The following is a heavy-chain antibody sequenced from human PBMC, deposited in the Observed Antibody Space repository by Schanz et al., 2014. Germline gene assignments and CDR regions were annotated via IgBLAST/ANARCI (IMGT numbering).Heavy chain of an antibody. CDR3: ARDFDDRRGYGSGYCLGDCMDV. Sequence: QVQLVESGGGFVQPGGSLGLSCVVSGFTVSSDHMSWIRQAPGKGLEWVSDISSGSSYANYADSVKGRFTISRDNAKNSLYLQMNSLRAEDTAVYYCARDFDDRRGYGSGYCLGDCMDVWGQGTTXTVSS. CDR2: ISSGSSYA. J-gene: IGHJ6*02. D-gene: IGHD3-10*01. CDR1: GFTVSSDH. V-gene: IGHV3-11*05.